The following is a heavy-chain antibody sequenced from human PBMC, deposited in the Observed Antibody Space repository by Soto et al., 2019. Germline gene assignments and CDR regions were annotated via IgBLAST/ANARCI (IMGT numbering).Heavy chain of an antibody. J-gene: IGHJ4*02. V-gene: IGHV1-69*06. Sequence: QVQLVQSGAEVKKPGSSVNVSCKASGGTFSSYPISWVRQAPGQGLEWMGWILPIFGTVNYAQKFQGRDTITADRSTSTAYMDLSSLRSEDTAVYYCARDLDGSRRLDYWGQGTLVTVSS. D-gene: IGHD6-13*01. CDR1: GGTFSSYP. CDR2: ILPIFGTV. CDR3: ARDLDGSRRLDY.